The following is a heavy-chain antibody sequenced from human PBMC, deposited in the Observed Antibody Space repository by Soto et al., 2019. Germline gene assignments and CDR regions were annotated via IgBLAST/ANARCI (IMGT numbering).Heavy chain of an antibody. D-gene: IGHD2-2*01. CDR1: GGSISGSTNY. CDR2: VYFDGST. CDR3: ARGGISRIYQLPPFDP. J-gene: IGHJ5*02. V-gene: IGHV4-39*02. Sequence: SQNLSLTCIVSGGSISGSTNYWAWIRQPPEKGLEWIGSVYFDGSTYYNPSLKSRVTISVDTSMNHFSLRLTSVTAADTALYYCARGGISRIYQLPPFDPWGQGTLVTVSS.